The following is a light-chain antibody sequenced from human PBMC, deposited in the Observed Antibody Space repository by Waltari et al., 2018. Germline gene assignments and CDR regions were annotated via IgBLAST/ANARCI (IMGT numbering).Light chain of an antibody. Sequence: QSALTQPASVSGSPGPSVTILCTGTSNDVGGYHSVSWYQEHPGQAPRVIIYDVIDRPSGVSDRFSGSKSGNTASLTISGLQAEDEADYYCSSQSSNNVVLFGGGTKLTVL. V-gene: IGLV2-14*01. CDR2: DVI. J-gene: IGLJ2*01. CDR1: SNDVGGYHS. CDR3: SSQSSNNVVL.